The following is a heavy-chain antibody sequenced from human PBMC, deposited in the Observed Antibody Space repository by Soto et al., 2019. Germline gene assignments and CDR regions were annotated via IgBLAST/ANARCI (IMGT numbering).Heavy chain of an antibody. J-gene: IGHJ6*03. V-gene: IGHV3-66*01. CDR1: GFTVSSNY. CDR2: IYSGGST. D-gene: IGHD2-15*01. CDR3: ARDQGYCSGGSCYSGYYYMDV. Sequence: GGSLRLSCAASGFTVSSNYMSWVRQAPGKGLEWVSVIYSGGSTYYADSVKGRFTISRDNSKNTLYLQMNSLRAEDTAVYYCARDQGYCSGGSCYSGYYYMDVWGKGTTVTVSS.